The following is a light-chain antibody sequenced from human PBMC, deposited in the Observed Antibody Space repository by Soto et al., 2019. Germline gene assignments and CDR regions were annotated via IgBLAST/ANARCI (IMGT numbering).Light chain of an antibody. Sequence: QSVLTQPASVSGSPGQSITISCTGSSSDVGAYRYVSWFQQHPGRAPKLIIYEVSNRPSGDSDRFSGSKSGNTASLTISGLKAEDEADYHCSSYTTPTAWVFGGGTKLTVL. CDR1: SSDVGAYRY. V-gene: IGLV2-14*01. CDR3: SSYTTPTAWV. CDR2: EVS. J-gene: IGLJ3*02.